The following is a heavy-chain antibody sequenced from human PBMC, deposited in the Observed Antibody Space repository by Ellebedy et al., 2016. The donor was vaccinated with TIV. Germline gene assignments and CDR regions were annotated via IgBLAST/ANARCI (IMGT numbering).Heavy chain of an antibody. CDR1: GFTFSSYW. CDR3: ARGDDYYGSGNDY. CDR2: INSDGSST. Sequence: GESLKISXAASGFTFSSYWMHWVRQAPGKGLVWVSRINSDGSSTSYADSVKGRFTISRDNAKNTLYLQMNSLRAEDTAVYYCARGDDYYGSGNDYWGQGTLVTVSS. J-gene: IGHJ4*02. V-gene: IGHV3-74*01. D-gene: IGHD3-10*01.